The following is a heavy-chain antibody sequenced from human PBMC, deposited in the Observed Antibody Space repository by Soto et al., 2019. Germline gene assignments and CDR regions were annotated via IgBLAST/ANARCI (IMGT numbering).Heavy chain of an antibody. V-gene: IGHV4-39*01. CDR3: ECGFTGPLWAYYFDY. CDR1: GGSVSSTSYY. CDR2: IYYSGTT. Sequence: SETLSLTCTVSGGSVSSTSYYWGWIRQPPGKGLEWIGSIYYSGTTNYNPSLKSRVTMSIDTSKNQFSLKLNSVTAADTAVYFCECGFTGPLWAYYFDYWGQGTLVTVSS. D-gene: IGHD3-9*01. J-gene: IGHJ4*02.